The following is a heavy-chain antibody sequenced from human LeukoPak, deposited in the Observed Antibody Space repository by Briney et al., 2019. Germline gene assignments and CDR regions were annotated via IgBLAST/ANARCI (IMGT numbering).Heavy chain of an antibody. CDR3: ARHCSGGTCYSDFDY. CDR2: IFYTGST. V-gene: IGHV4-39*01. D-gene: IGHD2-15*01. CDR1: GGSISSGGYY. Sequence: PSGTLSLTCTVSGGSISSGGYYWGWIRQPPGKGLEWMGSIFYTGSTYYNPSLKSRVTISVDTSKNQFSLKLNSVTAADTAVYYCARHCSGGTCYSDFDYWGQGTLVTVSS. J-gene: IGHJ4*02.